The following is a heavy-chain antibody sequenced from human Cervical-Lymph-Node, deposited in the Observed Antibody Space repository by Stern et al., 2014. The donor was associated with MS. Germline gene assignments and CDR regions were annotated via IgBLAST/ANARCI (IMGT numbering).Heavy chain of an antibody. CDR1: GFNFRKYS. V-gene: IGHV3-48*02. CDR3: ATLDS. J-gene: IGHJ5*01. Sequence: EVQLVQSGGGLVQPGGSLRLSCVASGFNFRKYSINLVRQAPGKGLDWISSISRSGTIYYADAVKGRFTISRDNAKSSLYLDMNSLRDEDTSVYYCATLDSWGQGTLVTVSS. CDR2: ISRSGTI.